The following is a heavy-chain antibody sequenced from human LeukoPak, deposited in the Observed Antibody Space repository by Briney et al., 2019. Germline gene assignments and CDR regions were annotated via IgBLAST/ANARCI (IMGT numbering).Heavy chain of an antibody. D-gene: IGHD3-3*01. CDR1: GGTFSSYA. J-gene: IGHJ4*02. CDR2: IIPIFGTA. CDR3: AVGRTIFGVVICLDY. Sequence: SVKVSCKASGGTFSSYAISWVRQAPGQGLEWMGGIIPIFGTANYAQKFQGRVTITTDESTSTAYMELSSLRSGDTAVYYCAVGRTIFGVVICLDYWGQGTLVTVSS. V-gene: IGHV1-69*05.